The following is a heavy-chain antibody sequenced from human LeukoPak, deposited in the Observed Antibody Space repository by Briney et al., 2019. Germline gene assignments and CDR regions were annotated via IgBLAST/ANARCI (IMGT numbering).Heavy chain of an antibody. D-gene: IGHD4-23*01. J-gene: IGHJ6*03. Sequence: SETLSLTCSVSGYSISSGYYWGWIRPPPGKGLEWIGSIYYSGSTYYNPSLKSRVTISVDTSKNQFSLKLSSVTAADTAVYYCAREGKGTMDVWGKGTTVTVSS. CDR1: GYSISSGYY. V-gene: IGHV4-38-2*02. CDR3: AREGKGTMDV. CDR2: IYYSGST.